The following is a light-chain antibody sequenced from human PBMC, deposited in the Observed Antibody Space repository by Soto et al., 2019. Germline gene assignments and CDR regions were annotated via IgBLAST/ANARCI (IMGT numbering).Light chain of an antibody. CDR3: QQRKNWQVT. J-gene: IGKJ5*01. Sequence: EIVLTRSPVTLSLSPGERATLSCRASQSVGSYLAWYQQKPGQAPRLLIYDASNRATGIPARFSGSGSGTDFTLTICSLEPEDFAVYYCQQRKNWQVTFGQGTRLEIK. CDR2: DAS. V-gene: IGKV3-11*01. CDR1: QSVGSY.